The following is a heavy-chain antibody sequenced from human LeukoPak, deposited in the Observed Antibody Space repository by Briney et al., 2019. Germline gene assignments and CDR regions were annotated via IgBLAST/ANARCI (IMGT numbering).Heavy chain of an antibody. Sequence: PGGSLRLSCAASGFTFSSYWMHWVRQAPGKGLGWVSRIDTDGSFTSYADSVRGRFTISRDNAKNTLYLQMSSLRAEDTAVYYCIRGTVGAPGNDYWGQGTLVTVSS. D-gene: IGHD1-26*01. V-gene: IGHV3-74*01. J-gene: IGHJ4*02. CDR3: IRGTVGAPGNDY. CDR1: GFTFSSYW. CDR2: IDTDGSFT.